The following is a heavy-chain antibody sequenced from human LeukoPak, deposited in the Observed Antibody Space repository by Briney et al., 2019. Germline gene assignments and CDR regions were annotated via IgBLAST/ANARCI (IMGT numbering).Heavy chain of an antibody. CDR2: ISSSSTYI. V-gene: IGHV3-21*01. Sequence: GGSLRLSCAASGFAFSTYSMNWVRQAPGKGLEWVSSISSSSTYIYYADSVKGRFTISRDNAKNSLYLQMNSLRAEDTAVYCCAREVPGNYDSSGYTALYFDYWGQGALVTVSS. CDR1: GFAFSTYS. D-gene: IGHD3-22*01. CDR3: AREVPGNYDSSGYTALYFDY. J-gene: IGHJ4*02.